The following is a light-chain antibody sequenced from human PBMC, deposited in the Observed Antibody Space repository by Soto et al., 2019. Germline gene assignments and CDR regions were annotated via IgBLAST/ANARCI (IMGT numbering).Light chain of an antibody. Sequence: EIVMTQSPATLSVSPGERATLSCRASQSVSSNLAWYQQKPGQAPRLLIYGASTRATGIPARFSGSRSGTAFTLTISSLQSEDFAVYYCQQYNNWPYTFAQGTKLEIK. CDR3: QQYNNWPYT. CDR1: QSVSSN. V-gene: IGKV3-15*01. J-gene: IGKJ2*01. CDR2: GAS.